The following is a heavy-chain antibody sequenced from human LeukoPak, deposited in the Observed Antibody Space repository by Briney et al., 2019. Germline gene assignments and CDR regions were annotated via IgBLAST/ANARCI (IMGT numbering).Heavy chain of an antibody. CDR2: ITGNGAYA. J-gene: IGHJ4*02. CDR1: GFTFSDYS. D-gene: IGHD3-22*01. CDR3: AKRDSGCFFDY. V-gene: IGHV3-23*01. Sequence: GGSLRLSCAASGFTFSDYSMSWVRQAPGKGLEWVSSITGNGAYAFYADSVKGRFTISRDNSKNTLFLQMNSLRAEDTAVYFCAKRDSGCFFDYWGQGTLVTVSS.